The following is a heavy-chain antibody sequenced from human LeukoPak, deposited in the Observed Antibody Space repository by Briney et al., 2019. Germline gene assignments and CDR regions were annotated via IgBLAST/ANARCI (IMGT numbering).Heavy chain of an antibody. CDR1: GGSFNDYF. Sequence: SETLSLSCAVYGGSFNDYFWTWFRQPPERGLEWIGEVYHDGIANYNPSLKTRVTVSVDTSKNQFSLRLNSVTAADTALYFCARGVVSTSHPPKNYFDPWGQGTLVTVSS. V-gene: IGHV4-34*01. CDR2: VYHDGIA. J-gene: IGHJ5*02. D-gene: IGHD2-2*01. CDR3: ARGVVSTSHPPKNYFDP.